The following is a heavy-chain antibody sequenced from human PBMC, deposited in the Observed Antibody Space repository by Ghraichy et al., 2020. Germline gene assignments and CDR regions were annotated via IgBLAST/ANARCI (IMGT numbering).Heavy chain of an antibody. Sequence: SETLSLTCTVSGASISSGDFHWSWIRQPAGKGLECIGRIYTSGRINYNPSLESRVTMSLDTSKNQFSLKLSSVTAADTAVYYCARLNGPFMDFDIWGQGTMATVSS. CDR2: IYTSGRI. J-gene: IGHJ3*02. CDR1: GASISSGDFH. D-gene: IGHD2-8*01. V-gene: IGHV4-61*02. CDR3: ARLNGPFMDFDI.